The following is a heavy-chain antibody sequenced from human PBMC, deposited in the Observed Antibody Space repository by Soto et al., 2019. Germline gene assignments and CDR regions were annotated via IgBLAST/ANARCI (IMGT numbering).Heavy chain of an antibody. CDR1: AGSISSYY. Sequence: PSETLSLTCTVSAGSISSYYWSWIRQPPGKGLEWIGYIYHSGSTNYNPSLKSRVTITVDTSKSQFSLKLSSVTAADTAVYYCARGDIVVVPTYFDYWGKGTLVTVSS. J-gene: IGHJ4*02. V-gene: IGHV4-59*01. D-gene: IGHD2-2*01. CDR3: ARGDIVVVPTYFDY. CDR2: IYHSGST.